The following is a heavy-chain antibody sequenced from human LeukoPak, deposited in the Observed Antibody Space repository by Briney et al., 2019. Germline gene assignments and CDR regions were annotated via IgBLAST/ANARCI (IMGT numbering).Heavy chain of an antibody. CDR1: GFTFSSYA. J-gene: IGHJ4*02. CDR2: IKQDGSEK. D-gene: IGHD4-17*01. V-gene: IGHV3-7*01. CDR3: ARGGYGDYYFDY. Sequence: PGGSLRLSCAASGFTFSSYAMSWVRQAPGKGLEWVANIKQDGSEKYYVDSVKGRFTISRDNAKNSLYLQMNSLRAEDTAVYYCARGGYGDYYFDYWGQGTLVTVSS.